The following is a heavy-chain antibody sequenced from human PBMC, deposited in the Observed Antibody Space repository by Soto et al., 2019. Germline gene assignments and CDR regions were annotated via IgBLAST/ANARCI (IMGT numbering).Heavy chain of an antibody. V-gene: IGHV3-23*01. CDR2: ISGSGGTT. D-gene: IGHD6-19*01. Sequence: GGSLRLSCAASGFTFSSYAMSWVRQAPGKGLEWVSAISGSGGTTYYADSVKGRFTISRDASKNTPYLQMNTLTAEDTAMYYCAKVKLPRDSNGWYSSLDYWGQGTLVTVSS. CDR3: AKVKLPRDSNGWYSSLDY. CDR1: GFTFSSYA. J-gene: IGHJ4*02.